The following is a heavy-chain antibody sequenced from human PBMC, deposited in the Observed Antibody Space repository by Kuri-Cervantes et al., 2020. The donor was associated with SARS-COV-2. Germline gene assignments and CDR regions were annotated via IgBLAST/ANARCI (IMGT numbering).Heavy chain of an antibody. V-gene: IGHV1-69*05. Sequence: SVKVSCKAGGTISSSAISWVRQAPGEGLEWMGGIIPIFGSTHFAQKFQGRLTITTDGSTRTAYMELSSLRSDDTAFYYCATKDYYGNSGYNYWGQGTLVTVSS. CDR3: ATKDYYGNSGYNY. D-gene: IGHD3-22*01. CDR2: IIPIFGST. J-gene: IGHJ4*02. CDR1: GGTISSSA.